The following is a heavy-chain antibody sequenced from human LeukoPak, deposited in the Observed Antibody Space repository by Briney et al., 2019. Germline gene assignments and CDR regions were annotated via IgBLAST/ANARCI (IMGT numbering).Heavy chain of an antibody. CDR1: GFTFSSYA. V-gene: IGHV3-30*14. D-gene: IGHD3-22*01. Sequence: GSLRLSCAASGFTFSSYAMHWVRQAPGKGLEWVAVISYDGSNKYYADSVKGRFTISRDNSKNTLYLQMNSLRAEDTAVYYCAREGYYDSSGYYLDYWGQGTLVTASS. CDR2: ISYDGSNK. CDR3: AREGYYDSSGYYLDY. J-gene: IGHJ4*02.